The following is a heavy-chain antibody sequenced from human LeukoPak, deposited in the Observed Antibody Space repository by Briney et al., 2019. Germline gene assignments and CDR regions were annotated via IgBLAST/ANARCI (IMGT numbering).Heavy chain of an antibody. V-gene: IGHV4-34*01. CDR2: INHSGST. CDR3: ARVKYCSSTSCSPPHFDP. CDR1: GGSFSGYY. J-gene: IGHJ5*02. D-gene: IGHD2-2*01. Sequence: SETLSLTCAVYGGSFSGYYWSWIRQPPGKGLEWIGEINHSGSTNYNPSLKSRVTISVDTSKNQFSLKLSSVPAADTAVYYCARVKYCSSTSCSPPHFDPWGQGTLVTVSS.